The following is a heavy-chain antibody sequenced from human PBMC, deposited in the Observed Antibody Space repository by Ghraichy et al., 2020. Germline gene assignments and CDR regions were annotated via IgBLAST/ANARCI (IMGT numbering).Heavy chain of an antibody. Sequence: SGPTLVKPTQTLTLTCTFSGFSLSTSGMCVNWIRQPPGKALEWLALIDWEDDKFYSASLKTRLTISKDTSKNQVVLRMTNMDAVDTATYYCARSIRGGYGVDVWGEGTTVTVSS. CDR3: ARSIRGGYGVDV. J-gene: IGHJ6*04. V-gene: IGHV2-70*13. CDR1: GFSLSTSGMC. CDR2: IDWEDDK. D-gene: IGHD6-25*01.